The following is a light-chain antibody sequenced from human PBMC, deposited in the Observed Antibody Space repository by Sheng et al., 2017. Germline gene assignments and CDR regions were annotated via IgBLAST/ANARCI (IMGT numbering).Light chain of an antibody. Sequence: QSVLTQPPSVSGAPGQRVTISCTGSTSNIGAGHDVHWYQQLPGTAPKLLIYRNSNRPSGVPDRFSGSKSGTSASLAITGLQAEDEADYFCQSYDSSLRGVFGGGTKLIVL. CDR1: TSNIGAGHD. CDR3: QSYDSSLRGV. V-gene: IGLV1-40*01. J-gene: IGLJ3*02. CDR2: RNS.